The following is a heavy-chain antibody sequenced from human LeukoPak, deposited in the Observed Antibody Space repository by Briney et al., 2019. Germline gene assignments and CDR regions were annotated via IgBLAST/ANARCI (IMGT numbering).Heavy chain of an antibody. CDR2: IIPILGIA. CDR3: VRDYFCSGGTCDDCFDP. D-gene: IGHD2-15*01. V-gene: IGHV1-69*04. Sequence: SVKVSCKASGGTFSSYAISWVRQAPGQGLEWMGRIIPILGIANYAQKFQGRVTITADKSTSTAYMELRSLGSDGTAVYYCVRDYFCSGGTCDDCFDPWGQGTLVTVSS. J-gene: IGHJ5*02. CDR1: GGTFSSYA.